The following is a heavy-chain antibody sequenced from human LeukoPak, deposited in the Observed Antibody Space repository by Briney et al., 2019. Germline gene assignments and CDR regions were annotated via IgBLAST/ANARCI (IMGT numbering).Heavy chain of an antibody. D-gene: IGHD2-15*01. Sequence: SETLSLTCTVSGGSISSGGYYWSWIRQHPGKGLEWIGYIYYSGSTYYNPSLKSRVTISVDTSKNQFSLKLSSVTAADTAVYYCARGVGYCSGGSCYNGYYYGMDVWGKGTMVTVSS. J-gene: IGHJ6*04. V-gene: IGHV4-31*03. CDR1: GGSISSGGYY. CDR2: IYYSGST. CDR3: ARGVGYCSGGSCYNGYYYGMDV.